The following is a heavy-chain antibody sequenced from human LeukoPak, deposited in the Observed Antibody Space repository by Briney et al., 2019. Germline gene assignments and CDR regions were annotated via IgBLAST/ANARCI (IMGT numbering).Heavy chain of an antibody. V-gene: IGHV4-38-2*02. CDR3: ARVMDYYDGSGYPPPAAADY. CDR1: GYSIRSAYY. Sequence: SETLSLTCTVSGYSIRSAYYWGWIRQPPGKGLEWIGSIYHSGTLYYNPSLKSRVTISVDTSKNQFSLKLTSVTAADTAVYYCARVMDYYDGSGYPPPAAADYWGQGTLVTVSS. J-gene: IGHJ4*02. D-gene: IGHD3-22*01. CDR2: IYHSGTL.